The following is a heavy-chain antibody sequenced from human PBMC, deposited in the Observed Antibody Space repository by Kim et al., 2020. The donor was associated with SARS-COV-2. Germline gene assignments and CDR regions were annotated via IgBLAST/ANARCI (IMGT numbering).Heavy chain of an antibody. Sequence: ASVKVSCKASGYTFTSYAMNWVRQAPGQGLEWMGWINTNTGNPTYAQGFTGRFVFSLDTSVSTAYLQISSLKAEDTAVYYCARVSGIAARPYYYGMDVWGQGTTVTVSS. CDR1: GYTFTSYA. J-gene: IGHJ6*02. CDR3: ARVSGIAARPYYYGMDV. CDR2: INTNTGNP. V-gene: IGHV7-4-1*02. D-gene: IGHD6-6*01.